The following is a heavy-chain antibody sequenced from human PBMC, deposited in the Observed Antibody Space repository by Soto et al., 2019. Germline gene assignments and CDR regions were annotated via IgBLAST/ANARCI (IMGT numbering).Heavy chain of an antibody. Sequence: GASVKVSCKTSGYTFNNYGMSWVRQAPGQGLEWMGWISDYNGNTNYAQKFQGRVTMTTDTSTKTVYMVLTSLRSDDTAVYYCARDGYYDSGSYGMDVWGRGTTVTVSS. CDR2: ISDYNGNT. J-gene: IGHJ6*02. CDR3: ARDGYYDSGSYGMDV. CDR1: GYTFNNYG. V-gene: IGHV1-18*01. D-gene: IGHD3-10*01.